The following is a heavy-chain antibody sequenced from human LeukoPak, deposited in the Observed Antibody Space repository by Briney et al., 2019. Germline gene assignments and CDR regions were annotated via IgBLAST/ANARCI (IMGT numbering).Heavy chain of an antibody. D-gene: IGHD6-19*01. CDR2: IYNGGRT. CDR3: ARGRFSSGWHFDY. V-gene: IGHV3-53*01. Sequence: PGGSLRLSCAASGFTVSSNYMSWVSQAPGKGLEWVSLIYNGGRTYYADSVKGRFTIPRDKSKNTLYLQMNSLSADDTAVYYCARGRFSSGWHFDYWGQGTLVSVSS. J-gene: IGHJ4*02. CDR1: GFTVSSNY.